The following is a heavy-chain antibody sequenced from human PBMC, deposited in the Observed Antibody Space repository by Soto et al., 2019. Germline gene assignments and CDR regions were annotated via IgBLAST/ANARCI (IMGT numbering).Heavy chain of an antibody. CDR2: IWYDGSNK. D-gene: IGHD3-16*01. CDR3: ERGLRGISFYGMDV. CDR1: GFTFSLYG. Sequence: QVQLVESGGGVVQPGRSLRLSCAASGFTFSLYGMHWVRQAPGKGLEWVAVIWYDGSNKFYADSVKGRFTISRDNSKNTLYLQMNSLRDEDTAVYYCERGLRGISFYGMDVWGQGTTVIVSS. J-gene: IGHJ6*02. V-gene: IGHV3-33*01.